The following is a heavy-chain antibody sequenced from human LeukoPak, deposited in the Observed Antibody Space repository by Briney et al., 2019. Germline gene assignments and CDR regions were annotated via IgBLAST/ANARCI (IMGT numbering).Heavy chain of an antibody. J-gene: IGHJ4*02. Sequence: PGGSLRLSCAACGFTFSSYAMHWVRQAPGKGLEWVAVISYDGSNKYYADSVEGRFTISRDNPKNTVYLQMKSLRAEHTAVYYCARISPDVNIVATTWTYFDYWGQGTLVTVSS. CDR3: ARISPDVNIVATTWTYFDY. V-gene: IGHV3-30-3*01. CDR2: ISYDGSNK. D-gene: IGHD5-12*01. CDR1: GFTFSSYA.